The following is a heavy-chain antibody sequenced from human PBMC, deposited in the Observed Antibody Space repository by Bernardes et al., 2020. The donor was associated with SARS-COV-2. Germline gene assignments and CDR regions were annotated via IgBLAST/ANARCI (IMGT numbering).Heavy chain of an antibody. Sequence: GGSLRLSCAASGFTVSNDFINWVRQAPGKGLEWVSSISGGGMYIYYGDAVRGRFTTSRDNTRTSVFLQMESLRAEDTAVYYCARDVGGADWRFGFDVWGPGTMVHVS. V-gene: IGHV3-21*01. CDR2: ISGGGMYI. J-gene: IGHJ3*01. D-gene: IGHD2-21*02. CDR3: ARDVGGADWRFGFDV. CDR1: GFTVSNDF.